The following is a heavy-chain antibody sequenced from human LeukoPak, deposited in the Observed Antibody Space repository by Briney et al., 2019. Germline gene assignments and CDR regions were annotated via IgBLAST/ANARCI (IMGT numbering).Heavy chain of an antibody. CDR2: INPSGGST. D-gene: IGHD4-23*01. CDR1: GYTCTSYY. V-gene: IGHV1-46*01. CDR3: ARTDHYGGNLQLFDY. J-gene: IGHJ4*02. Sequence: ASVKVSCKASGYTCTSYYMHWVRQAPGQGLEWMGIINPSGGSTSYAQKFQGRVTMTRDTSTSTVYMELSSLRSEDTAVYYCARTDHYGGNLQLFDYWGQGTLVTVSS.